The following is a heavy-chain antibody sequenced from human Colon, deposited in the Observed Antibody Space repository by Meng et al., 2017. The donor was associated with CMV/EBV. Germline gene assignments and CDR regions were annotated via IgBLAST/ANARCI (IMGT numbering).Heavy chain of an antibody. V-gene: IGHV3-53*01. CDR3: ARDLGGGDYFDY. D-gene: IGHD3-16*01. CDR1: GLSVSSNY. Sequence: HLECAVGGSSQQGVSMSLCCAAAGLSVSSNYMSWVRQAPGKGLEGVSVIYVDGSTYYAESVRGRFTISRDSSTNTVHLHLNSLRDDDSAVYYCARDLGGGDYFDYWGQGTLVTVSS. CDR2: IYVDGST. J-gene: IGHJ4*02.